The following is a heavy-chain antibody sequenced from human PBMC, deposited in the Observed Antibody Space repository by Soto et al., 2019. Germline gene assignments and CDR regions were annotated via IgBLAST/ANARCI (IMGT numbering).Heavy chain of an antibody. Sequence: VKVSCKASGFTFTSSAVQWVRQARGQRLEWIGWIVVGSGNTNYAQKFQERVTITRDMSTSTAYMELSSLRSEDTAVYYCAAPETYYYGSGSYQIGYYYYGMDVWGQGTTVTVSS. J-gene: IGHJ6*02. CDR2: IVVGSGNT. CDR3: AAPETYYYGSGSYQIGYYYYGMDV. V-gene: IGHV1-58*01. CDR1: GFTFTSSA. D-gene: IGHD3-10*01.